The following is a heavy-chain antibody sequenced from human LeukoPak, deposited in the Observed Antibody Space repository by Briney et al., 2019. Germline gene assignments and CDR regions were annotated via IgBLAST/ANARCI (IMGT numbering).Heavy chain of an antibody. CDR1: GFTFSSYG. CDR3: AKVNENYYYGMDV. V-gene: IGHV3-30*18. CDR2: ISYDGSNK. J-gene: IGHJ6*02. D-gene: IGHD1-1*01. Sequence: GRSLRLSCAASGFTFSSYGMHWVRQAPGKGLEWVAVISYDGSNKYYADSVKGRFTISRDNSKNTLYLQMNSLRAEDTAVYYCAKVNENYYYGMDVWGQGTTVTVSS.